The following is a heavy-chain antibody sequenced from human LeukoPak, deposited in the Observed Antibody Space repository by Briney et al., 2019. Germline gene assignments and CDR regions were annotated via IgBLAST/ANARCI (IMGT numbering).Heavy chain of an antibody. CDR2: ISSSSSYI. J-gene: IGHJ4*02. D-gene: IGHD2-21*01. Sequence: GGSLRLSCAASGFTFSSYRVNWVRQAPGKGLEWVSSISSSSSYIYYADSVKGGFTISRDNAKNSLYLQMNSLRAEDTAVYYCASLASDGRDYWGEGTLVTVSS. CDR1: GFTFSSYR. CDR3: ASLASDGRDY. V-gene: IGHV3-21*01.